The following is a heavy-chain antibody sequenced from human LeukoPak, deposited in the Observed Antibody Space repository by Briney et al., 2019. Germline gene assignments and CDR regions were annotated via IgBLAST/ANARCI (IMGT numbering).Heavy chain of an antibody. J-gene: IGHJ4*02. V-gene: IGHV3-48*02. D-gene: IGHD5-18*01. CDR1: GFTFSADS. CDR2: ISSSGSNI. Sequence: HPGGSLRLSCAASGFTFSADSMNWVRQAPGKGLEWVSYISSSGSNIDYADSVKGRFTISRDNAKNSLYLQMNSLRDEDTAVYSCARDRRGNNYGPFDYWGQGTLVTVSS. CDR3: ARDRRGNNYGPFDY.